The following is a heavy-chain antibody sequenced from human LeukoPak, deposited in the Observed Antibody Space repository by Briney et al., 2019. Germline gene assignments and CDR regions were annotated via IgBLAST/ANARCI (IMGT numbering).Heavy chain of an antibody. J-gene: IGHJ4*02. D-gene: IGHD3-22*01. Sequence: HAGGSLRLSCEGSAFIFSGHGMNWVRQTPGKGLEWEASIKEDGSERQYVDSVKGRFSISRDNTKGSLFLQLNSLRAEDTAVYYCARSDSGSELDYWGQGTLVTVSS. CDR2: IKEDGSER. V-gene: IGHV3-7*03. CDR1: AFIFSGHG. CDR3: ARSDSGSELDY.